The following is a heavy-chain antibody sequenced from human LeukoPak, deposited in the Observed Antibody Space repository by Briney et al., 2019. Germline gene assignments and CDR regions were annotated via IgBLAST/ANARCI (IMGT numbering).Heavy chain of an antibody. J-gene: IGHJ4*02. CDR2: IYYSGST. Sequence: SETLSLTCTVSGGSISSSSYYWGWIRQPPGKGLEWIGSIYYSGSTYYNPSLKSRVTISVDTSKNQFSLKLSSVTAADTAVYYCARSDGGFGELALDYWGQGTLVTVSS. V-gene: IGHV4-39*07. D-gene: IGHD3-10*01. CDR1: GGSISSSSYY. CDR3: ARSDGGFGELALDY.